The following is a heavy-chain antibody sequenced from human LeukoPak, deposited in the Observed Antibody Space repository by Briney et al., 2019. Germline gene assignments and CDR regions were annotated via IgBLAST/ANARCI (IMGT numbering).Heavy chain of an antibody. Sequence: SETLSLTCTVSGGSISSSDYYWGWIRQPPGKGLEWIGSVYHRGNTYYNSSLKSRVPISVDTSKNQFSLKPTSVTAAHTAVYYCARLLAYESSWGPFDYWGQGTLVTVSS. CDR1: GGSISSSDYY. D-gene: IGHD6-13*01. V-gene: IGHV4-39*01. J-gene: IGHJ4*02. CDR3: ARLLAYESSWGPFDY. CDR2: VYHRGNT.